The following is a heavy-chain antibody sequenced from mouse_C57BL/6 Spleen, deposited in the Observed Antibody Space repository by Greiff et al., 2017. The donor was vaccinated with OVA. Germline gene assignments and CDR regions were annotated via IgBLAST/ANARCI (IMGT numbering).Heavy chain of an antibody. J-gene: IGHJ3*01. CDR1: GYTFTSYW. Sequence: QVQLQQPGAELVRPGSSVKLSCKASGYTFTSYWMDWVKQRPGQGLEWIGNIYPSDSETHYNQKFKDKATLTVDKSSSTAYMQLSSLTSEDSAVYYYARKAGGGFAYWGQGTLVTVSA. CDR2: IYPSDSET. CDR3: ARKAGGGFAY. V-gene: IGHV1-61*01.